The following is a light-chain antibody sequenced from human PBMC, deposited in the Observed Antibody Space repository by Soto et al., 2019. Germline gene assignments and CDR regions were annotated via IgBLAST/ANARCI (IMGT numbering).Light chain of an antibody. J-gene: IGKJ1*01. CDR3: HQCYSTPRT. CDR1: QSISSY. CDR2: AAS. V-gene: IGKV1-39*01. Sequence: DIQMTQSPSSLSASVGDRVTITCRASQSISSYLNWYQQKPGKAPKLLIYAASSLQSGVPSRFSGSGSGTDFTLTISSLQPEDFATYYCHQCYSTPRTFGQGNKVEIK.